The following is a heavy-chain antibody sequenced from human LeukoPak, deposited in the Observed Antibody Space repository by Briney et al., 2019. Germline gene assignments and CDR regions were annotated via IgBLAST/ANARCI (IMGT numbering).Heavy chain of an antibody. CDR3: AKDPAGINYYDSSGFENWFDP. V-gene: IGHV3-23*01. Sequence: GGSLRLSCAASGFTFSSYAMHWVRQAPGKRLEWVSAISGSGGSTYYADSVKGRFTISRDNSKNTLYLQMNSLRAEDTAVYYCAKDPAGINYYDSSGFENWFDPWGQGTLVTVSS. D-gene: IGHD3-22*01. CDR2: ISGSGGST. CDR1: GFTFSSYA. J-gene: IGHJ5*02.